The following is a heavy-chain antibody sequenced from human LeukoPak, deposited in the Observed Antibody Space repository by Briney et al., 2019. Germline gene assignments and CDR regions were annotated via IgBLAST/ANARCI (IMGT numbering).Heavy chain of an antibody. CDR2: ISYDGSNK. D-gene: IGHD5-24*01. CDR1: GFTFSSYA. Sequence: GGSLRLSCAASGFTFSSYAMHWVRQAPGKGLEWVAVISYDGSNKYYADSVKGRFTISRDNSKNTLYLQMNSLRAEDTAVHYCARLGRWLQSFYWGQGTLVTVSS. V-gene: IGHV3-30*04. J-gene: IGHJ4*02. CDR3: ARLGRWLQSFY.